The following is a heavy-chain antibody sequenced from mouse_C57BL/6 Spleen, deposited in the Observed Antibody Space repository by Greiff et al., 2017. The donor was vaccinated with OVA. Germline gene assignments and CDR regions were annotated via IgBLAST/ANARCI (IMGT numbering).Heavy chain of an antibody. CDR1: GFSLTSYG. D-gene: IGHD1-1*01. CDR3: ARNSLTTVVEDAMDY. Sequence: VQLQESGPGLVQPSQSLSITCTVSGFSLTSYGVHWVRQSPGKGLEWLGVIWSGGSTDYNAAFISRLSISKDNSKSQVFFKMNSLQAEVTAIYYCARNSLTTVVEDAMDYWGQGTSVTVSS. V-gene: IGHV2-2*01. CDR2: IWSGGST. J-gene: IGHJ4*01.